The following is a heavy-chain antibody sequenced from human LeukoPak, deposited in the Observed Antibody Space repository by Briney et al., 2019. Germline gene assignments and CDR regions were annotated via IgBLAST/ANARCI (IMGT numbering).Heavy chain of an antibody. CDR1: GFTFSNYA. V-gene: IGHV3-30-3*01. CDR2: ISYDGSNK. D-gene: IGHD6-19*01. CDR3: ARPHEAYSSGWYFGQ. Sequence: GGSLRLSCSASGFTFSNYALPWVRQAPGKGLEWVAVISYDGSNKFYADSVKGRFTISRDDSTNTLYLQMNSLSAEDTAVYYCARPHEAYSSGWYFGQWGQGTLVTVSS. J-gene: IGHJ4*02.